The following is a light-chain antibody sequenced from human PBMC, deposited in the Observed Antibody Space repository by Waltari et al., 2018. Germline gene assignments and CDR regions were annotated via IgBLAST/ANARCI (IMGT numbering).Light chain of an antibody. V-gene: IGKV1-39*01. CDR2: GAD. Sequence: DIQMTQSPSSLSTSVGDRVTITCRASQRIGNFLNWYQHKPGKAPDLQIYGADSLQSGVPSRFSGSGSGTDFTLTISSPQPEDFATYFCQQSYSSPYTFGQGTKLEIK. CDR1: QRIGNF. J-gene: IGKJ2*01. CDR3: QQSYSSPYT.